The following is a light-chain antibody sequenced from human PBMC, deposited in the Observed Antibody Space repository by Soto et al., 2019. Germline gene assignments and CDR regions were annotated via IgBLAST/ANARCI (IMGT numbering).Light chain of an antibody. V-gene: IGKV2-28*01. Sequence: DIVMTQSPLSLPVTPGEPASMSCRSSQSLLHSNGYNYFDWYLQKPGQSPQLLIYLGSNRASGVPDRFSGSCSGTDCTLKISRVEAEDVGVYYCMQALQIPPTFGQGTRLEIK. CDR1: QSLLHSNGYNY. CDR3: MQALQIPPT. CDR2: LGS. J-gene: IGKJ5*01.